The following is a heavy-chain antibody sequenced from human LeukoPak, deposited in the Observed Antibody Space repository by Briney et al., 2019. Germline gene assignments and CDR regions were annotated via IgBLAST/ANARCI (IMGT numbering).Heavy chain of an antibody. Sequence: GESLKISCRGSGYSFTSHWIGWVRQMPGKGLEWMAIIYAGDSDTRISPSFQGQVTISADKSISTAYLQWSSLKASDTAIYYCTRHIAAAGPDYWGQGTLVTVSS. CDR3: TRHIAAAGPDY. J-gene: IGHJ4*02. V-gene: IGHV5-51*01. CDR2: IYAGDSDT. D-gene: IGHD6-13*01. CDR1: GYSFTSHW.